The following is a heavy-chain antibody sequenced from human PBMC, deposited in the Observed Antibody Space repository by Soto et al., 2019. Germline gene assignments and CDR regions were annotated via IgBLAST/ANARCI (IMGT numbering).Heavy chain of an antibody. D-gene: IGHD2-15*01. Sequence: GESLKISCKGSGYSFTSYWIGWVRQMPGKGLEWMGIIYPGDSDTRYSPSFQGQVPISAAKSISTAYLQWSSLKASDTAMYYCARAGVVVAALPSYYYGMDVWGQGTTVTVSS. J-gene: IGHJ6*02. CDR3: ARAGVVVAALPSYYYGMDV. CDR2: IYPGDSDT. CDR1: GYSFTSYW. V-gene: IGHV5-51*01.